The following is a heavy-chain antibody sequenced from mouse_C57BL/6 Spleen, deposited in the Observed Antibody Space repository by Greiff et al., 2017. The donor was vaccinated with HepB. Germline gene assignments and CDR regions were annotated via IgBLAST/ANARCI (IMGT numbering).Heavy chain of an antibody. D-gene: IGHD1-1*01. CDR1: GYTFTSYW. CDR2: IYPSDSET. V-gene: IGHV1-61*01. CDR3: ARSRYGSSFHWYFDV. J-gene: IGHJ1*03. Sequence: QVQLQQPGAELVRPGSSVKLSCKASGYTFTSYWMDWVKQRPGQGLEWIGNIYPSDSETHYNQKFKDKATLTVDKSSSTAYMQLSSLTSEDSAVYSCARSRYGSSFHWYFDVWGTGTTVTVSS.